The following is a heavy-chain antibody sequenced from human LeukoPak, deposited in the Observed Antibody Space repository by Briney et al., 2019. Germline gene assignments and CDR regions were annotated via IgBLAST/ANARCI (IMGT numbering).Heavy chain of an antibody. Sequence: GGSLRLSCAASGFTFSSYAMSWVRQAPGKGLEWVSAISGSGGSTYYADSVKGRFTISRDNSKNTLYLQMNSLRAEDTAVYYCAKDPARTYCGGDCYPAGNWFDPWGQGSLVTVSS. V-gene: IGHV3-23*01. CDR3: AKDPARTYCGGDCYPAGNWFDP. CDR2: ISGSGGST. D-gene: IGHD2-21*02. CDR1: GFTFSSYA. J-gene: IGHJ5*02.